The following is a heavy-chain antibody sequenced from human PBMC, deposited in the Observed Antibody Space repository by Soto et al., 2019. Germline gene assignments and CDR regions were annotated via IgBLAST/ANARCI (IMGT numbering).Heavy chain of an antibody. CDR3: ASLESPDAFDI. CDR2: ISAYNGNT. J-gene: IGHJ3*02. V-gene: IGHV1-18*01. Sequence: ASVKVSCKASGYTFTSYGISWVRQAPGQGLEWMGWISAYNGNTNYAQKLQGRVTITADESTSTAYMELSSLRSEDTAVYYCASLESPDAFDIWGQGTMVTVSS. CDR1: GYTFTSYG.